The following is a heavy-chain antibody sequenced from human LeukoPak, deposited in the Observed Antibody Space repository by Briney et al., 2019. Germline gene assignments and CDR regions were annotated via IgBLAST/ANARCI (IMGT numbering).Heavy chain of an antibody. D-gene: IGHD1-26*01. CDR2: ISSSSSSI. J-gene: IGHJ4*02. V-gene: IGHV3-21*01. Sequence: GGSLRLSCAASGFTFNRYSVHWVRQAPGKGLEWVSFISSSSSSIDYADSVKGRFNVSRDNAKNSLYLQMNSLRGEDTAFYYCAREGTGSFFDFWGRGTLVTVSS. CDR1: GFTFNRYS. CDR3: AREGTGSFFDF.